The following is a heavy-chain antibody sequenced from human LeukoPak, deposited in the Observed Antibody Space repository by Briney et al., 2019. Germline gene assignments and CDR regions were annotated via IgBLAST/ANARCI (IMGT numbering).Heavy chain of an antibody. V-gene: IGHV3-30*04. CDR2: ISYDGTYA. CDR1: GLTFSSLA. CDR3: ATESSLSN. J-gene: IGHJ4*02. Sequence: GRSLRLSYAASGLTFSSLAMDWVRQAPGKGLEWVGDISYDGTYASYAASVRGRFTISRDNSNNTLYLQMNSLRTEDTAVYYCATESSLSNWGLGTLVTVSS. D-gene: IGHD2/OR15-2a*01.